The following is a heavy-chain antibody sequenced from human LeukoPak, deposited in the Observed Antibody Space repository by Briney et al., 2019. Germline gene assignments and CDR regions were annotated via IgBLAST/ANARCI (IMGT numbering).Heavy chain of an antibody. Sequence: PSGTLSLTCAVSGGSISSSNWWSWVRQPPGKGLEWIGEIYHSGSANYNPSLKSRVTISVDKSKNQFSLKLSSVTAADTAVYYCARHRYYYDSSGYYSPYYFDYWGQGTLVTVSS. CDR1: GGSISSSNW. V-gene: IGHV4-4*02. D-gene: IGHD3-22*01. J-gene: IGHJ4*02. CDR3: ARHRYYYDSSGYYSPYYFDY. CDR2: IYHSGSA.